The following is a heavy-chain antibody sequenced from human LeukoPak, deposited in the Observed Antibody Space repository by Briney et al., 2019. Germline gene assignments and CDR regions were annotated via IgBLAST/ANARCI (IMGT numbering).Heavy chain of an antibody. D-gene: IGHD3-10*02. CDR1: GFTFSSYG. V-gene: IGHV3-33*06. J-gene: IGHJ6*03. CDR2: IWYDGSNK. CDR3: AKDGVFGGGNYMDV. Sequence: GGSLRLSCAASGFTFSSYGMHWVRQAPGKGLEWVAVIWYDGSNKYYADSVKGRFTISRDNSENTLYLQMNSLRAEDTAVYYCAKDGVFGGGNYMDVWGKGTTVTVSS.